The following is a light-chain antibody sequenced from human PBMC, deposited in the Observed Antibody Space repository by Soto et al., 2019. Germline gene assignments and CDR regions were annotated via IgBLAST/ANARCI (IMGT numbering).Light chain of an antibody. V-gene: IGKV3-20*01. J-gene: IGKJ3*01. CDR1: QSVSSSY. Sequence: IVLTQSPGTLSLSPRERATLSCGASQSVSSSYLAWYQQKPGQAPRLLIYGAFNRATGIPDRFSGSGSGTDFTITFSTLEPEDFAVYYCQQYGDSPATFGPGTKVDIK. CDR2: GAF. CDR3: QQYGDSPAT.